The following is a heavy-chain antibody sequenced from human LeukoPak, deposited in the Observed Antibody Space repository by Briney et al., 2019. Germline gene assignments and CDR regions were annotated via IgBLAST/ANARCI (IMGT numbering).Heavy chain of an antibody. D-gene: IGHD2-15*01. J-gene: IGHJ4*02. V-gene: IGHV3-23*01. Sequence: PGGSLRLSCAASGFTFNNFGMAWVRQAPGKGPEWVSTISGDGRNTHYADSVKGRFAISRDNSMSMLFLQMSSLRVEDTALYYCAKVHPAATPFDYWGQGTLVTVSS. CDR2: ISGDGRNT. CDR3: AKVHPAATPFDY. CDR1: GFTFNNFG.